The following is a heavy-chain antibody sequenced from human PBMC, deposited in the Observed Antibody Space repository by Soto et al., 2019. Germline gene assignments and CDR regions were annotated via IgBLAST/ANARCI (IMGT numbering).Heavy chain of an antibody. D-gene: IGHD4-4*01. CDR2: ISGSGGST. Sequence: EVQLLESGGGLVQPGGSLRLSCAASGFTFSSYAMSWVRQAPGKGLEWVSAISGSGGSTYYADSVKGRFTISRDNSKNTLYLLMNSLRAEDTAVYYCAKVVTRSYWYFDLWGRGTLVTVFS. V-gene: IGHV3-23*01. J-gene: IGHJ2*01. CDR3: AKVVTRSYWYFDL. CDR1: GFTFSSYA.